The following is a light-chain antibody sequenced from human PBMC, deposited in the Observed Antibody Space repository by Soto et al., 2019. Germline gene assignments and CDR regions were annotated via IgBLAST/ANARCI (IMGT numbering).Light chain of an antibody. CDR3: QQYNNCPLT. CDR2: GAS. V-gene: IGKV3-15*01. Sequence: EVVMTQSPATLSVSPGERAALSCRASQSISSNLAWYQQKPGQPPRLLISGASTRATGIPSTFSGSGSGTNFTLTISSLQSEDFAIYYCQQYNNCPLTFGGGTKVEIK. CDR1: QSISSN. J-gene: IGKJ4*01.